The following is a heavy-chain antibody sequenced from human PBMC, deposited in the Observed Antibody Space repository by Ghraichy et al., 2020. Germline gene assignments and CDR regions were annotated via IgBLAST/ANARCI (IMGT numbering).Heavy chain of an antibody. D-gene: IGHD6-19*01. V-gene: IGHV3-23*01. Sequence: GGALRRAGAASGFTFSGYAMNWVRQAPLKGLQWVSSISESGASTYYADYVKGRFTISRDNSKNTLYLQMDRLRVDDTAVYYCAKASGYSTGWCVDYYDDWGQGSLVSVSS. CDR2: ISESGAST. CDR3: AKASGYSTGWCVDYYDD. CDR1: GFTFSGYA. J-gene: IGHJ4*02.